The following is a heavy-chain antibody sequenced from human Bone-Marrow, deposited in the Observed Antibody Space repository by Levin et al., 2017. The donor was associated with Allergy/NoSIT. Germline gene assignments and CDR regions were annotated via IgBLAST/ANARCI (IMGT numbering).Heavy chain of an antibody. V-gene: IGHV1-3*01. Sequence: ASVKVSCKASGYTFTNYALHWVRQAPGQRLEWMGWITSTNGNTKFSQKFQGRVTLSSDTSARTAYMELSNLRSEDTAVYYCAREAAQGEYVYYYYGMDVWGQGTTVTVSS. J-gene: IGHJ6*02. D-gene: IGHD3-16*01. CDR2: ITSTNGNT. CDR1: GYTFTNYA. CDR3: AREAAQGEYVYYYYGMDV.